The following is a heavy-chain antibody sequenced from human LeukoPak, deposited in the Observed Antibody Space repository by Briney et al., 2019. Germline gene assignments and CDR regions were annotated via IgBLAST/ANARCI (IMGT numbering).Heavy chain of an antibody. CDR2: IKQDGSEK. J-gene: IGHJ5*02. CDR3: ARDRGCSSTSCYNGDWFDP. V-gene: IGHV3-7*01. Sequence: GGSLRLSCAASGFTFSSYWMSWVRQAPGKGLEWVANIKQDGSEKYYAASVKGRFTISRDNAKNSLYLLMNSLRAEDTAVYYCARDRGCSSTSCYNGDWFDPWGQGTLVTVSS. D-gene: IGHD2-2*02. CDR1: GFTFSSYW.